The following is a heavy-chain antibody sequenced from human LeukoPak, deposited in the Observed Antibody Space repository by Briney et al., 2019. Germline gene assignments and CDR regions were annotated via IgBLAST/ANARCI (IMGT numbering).Heavy chain of an antibody. V-gene: IGHV4-59*01. D-gene: IGHD6-13*01. Sequence: ETLSLTCTASGGSISSYYWCWIRQPPGKGLGWIGCIYYSGTTNYNPSLKSRVTISVDTSKNQFSLKLSSVTAADTAVYYCARHERYSSNWFFFDYWGQGSLVTVCS. CDR2: IYYSGTT. CDR3: ARHERYSSNWFFFDY. CDR1: GGSISSYY. J-gene: IGHJ4*02.